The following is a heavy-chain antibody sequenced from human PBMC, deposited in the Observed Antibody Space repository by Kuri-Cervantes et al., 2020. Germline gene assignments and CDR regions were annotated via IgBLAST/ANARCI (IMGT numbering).Heavy chain of an antibody. CDR2: ISSSSSTV. Sequence: GESLKISCGASGFTFDNYAMSWVRQAPGKGLEWVSYISSSSSTVYYADSVKGRFTISRDNAKNSLYLQMNSLTAEDTAVYYCARDSSVGELIQLWPMDVWGKGTTVTVSS. V-gene: IGHV3-48*01. D-gene: IGHD3-10*01. J-gene: IGHJ6*04. CDR3: ARDSSVGELIQLWPMDV. CDR1: GFTFDNYA.